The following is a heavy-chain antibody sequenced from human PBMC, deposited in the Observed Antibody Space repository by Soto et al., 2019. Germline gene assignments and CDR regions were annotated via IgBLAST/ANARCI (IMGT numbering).Heavy chain of an antibody. D-gene: IGHD3-10*01. Sequence: ASVKVSCKGSEDTFDNHSLNWVRQAPGEKLEWVGRINTGNGLTKYSQKFQGRVTITRDTSASTAYMELSNLRFDDSAIYYCARGRITLVGGAPLYWGPGTLVTVSS. CDR2: INTGNGLT. V-gene: IGHV1-3*04. CDR3: ARGRITLVGGAPLY. J-gene: IGHJ4*02. CDR1: EDTFDNHS.